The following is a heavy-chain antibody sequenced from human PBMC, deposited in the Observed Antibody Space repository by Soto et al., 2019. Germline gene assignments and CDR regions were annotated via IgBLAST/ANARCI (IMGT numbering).Heavy chain of an antibody. CDR2: INPTGDVT. V-gene: IGHV1-46*01. CDR1: GYTFTTYY. CDR3: AKDNGRFSLDY. D-gene: IGHD1-26*01. Sequence: QVQLVQSGAEVKKPGASVTVSCKASGYTFTTYYMHWVRQAPGQGLEWMALINPTGDVTRFAQKFQGRVSVTRDASTSTVYMELSNLTSEDTAFYYCAKDNGRFSLDYLGQGTLVIVSS. J-gene: IGHJ4*02.